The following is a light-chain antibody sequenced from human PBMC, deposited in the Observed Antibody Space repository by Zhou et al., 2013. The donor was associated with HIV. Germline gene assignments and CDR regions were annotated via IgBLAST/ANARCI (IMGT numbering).Light chain of an antibody. CDR3: QQSYSTPRCS. Sequence: DIQMTQSPSSLSASVGDRVTVTCRASQSVRTSLNWYQQKPGKAPKLLIYAASILQSGVPSRFSGSGSGTDFTLTITSLQPDDFATYYCQQSYSTPRCSFGQGTKLEIK. CDR1: QSVRTS. V-gene: IGKV1-39*01. CDR2: AAS. J-gene: IGKJ2*04.